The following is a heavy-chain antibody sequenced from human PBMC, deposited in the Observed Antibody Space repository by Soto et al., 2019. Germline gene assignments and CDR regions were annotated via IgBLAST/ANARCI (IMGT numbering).Heavy chain of an antibody. Sequence: QVQLQESGPGLVKPSQTLSLTCTVSGGSISSGDYYWSWIRQPPGKGLEWIGYIYYSGSTYYNPSLTSRVTISVDTSNNKFSLKLSSVTAADTAVYYCARVGGFGATTIDYWGQGTLVTVSS. CDR3: ARVGGFGATTIDY. CDR1: GGSISSGDYY. D-gene: IGHD3-10*01. J-gene: IGHJ4*02. V-gene: IGHV4-30-4*01. CDR2: IYYSGST.